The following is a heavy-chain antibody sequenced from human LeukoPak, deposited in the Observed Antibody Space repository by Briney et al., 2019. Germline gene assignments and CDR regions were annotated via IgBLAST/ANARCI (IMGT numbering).Heavy chain of an antibody. CDR2: IWYDGSNK. V-gene: IGHV3-33*01. Sequence: GRSLRLXCAASGFTFSNYGMHWVRQAPGKGLEWVAVIWYDGSNKYYADSVKGRFTISRDNSENILYLQMNSLSAEDTAVYYCARYDGSGYSNYWGQGTLVTVSS. J-gene: IGHJ4*02. CDR1: GFTFSNYG. D-gene: IGHD3-22*01. CDR3: ARYDGSGYSNY.